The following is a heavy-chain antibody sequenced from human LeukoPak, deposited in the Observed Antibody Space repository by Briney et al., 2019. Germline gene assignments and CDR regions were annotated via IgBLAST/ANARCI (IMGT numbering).Heavy chain of an antibody. Sequence: GGSLRLSCAASGFTFTTYWMHGVRQAPGKGLEWVSSITIGGGRTYYADSVKGRFTISRDNSKNTLYLQMNSLRAEDTAVYYCAKDLGAGRGNDFWSGYQYFYYYYGMDVWGQGTTVTVSS. CDR1: GFTFTTYW. J-gene: IGHJ6*02. V-gene: IGHV3-23*01. CDR2: ITIGGGRT. D-gene: IGHD3-3*01. CDR3: AKDLGAGRGNDFWSGYQYFYYYYGMDV.